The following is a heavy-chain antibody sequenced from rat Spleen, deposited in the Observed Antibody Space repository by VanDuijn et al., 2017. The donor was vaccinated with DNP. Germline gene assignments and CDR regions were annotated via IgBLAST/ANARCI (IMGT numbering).Heavy chain of an antibody. J-gene: IGHJ2*01. Sequence: EVQLVESGGGLVQPGRSLKLSCAASGFTFSDYNMAWVRQGPKKGLEWVASISYDGSSIYYRDSVKGRFTISRDDAKATLYLHMDSLRSEDTATYYCARQDPFDYWGQGVMVTVSS. CDR2: ISYDGSSI. V-gene: IGHV5S10*01. CDR3: ARQDPFDY. CDR1: GFTFSDYN.